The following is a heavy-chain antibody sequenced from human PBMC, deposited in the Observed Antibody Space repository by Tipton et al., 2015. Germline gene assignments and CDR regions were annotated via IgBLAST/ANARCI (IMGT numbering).Heavy chain of an antibody. CDR3: ARDVNGGYYDV. CDR2: IKNDGSNK. J-gene: IGHJ3*01. D-gene: IGHD3-10*01. V-gene: IGHV3-7*01. CDR1: GFTFSRYW. Sequence: SLRLSCAASGFTFSRYWMSWVRQTPGKGLEWVGQIKNDGSNKYYLDSMEGRFSISRGDAKNSLYLQMNTLRAEDTGVYYCARDVNGGYYDVWGQGTTVTVSP.